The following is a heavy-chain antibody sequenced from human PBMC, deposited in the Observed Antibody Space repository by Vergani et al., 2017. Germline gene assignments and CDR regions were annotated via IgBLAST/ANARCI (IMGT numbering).Heavy chain of an antibody. CDR3: ARLTTAPRLGYHPYMDV. J-gene: IGHJ6*03. CDR1: DGSITSGNYY. V-gene: IGHV4-61*02. CDR2: IHASGST. D-gene: IGHD5-12*01. Sequence: QVQLQESGPGLVKPSETLFLTCNVSDGSITSGNYYWTWIRQPAGKDLEWIGRIHASGSTNYNPPLKSRVTMSVDTSKNQFSLKLSSVTATDTAMYYCARLTTAPRLGYHPYMDVLGKGTTVTVSS.